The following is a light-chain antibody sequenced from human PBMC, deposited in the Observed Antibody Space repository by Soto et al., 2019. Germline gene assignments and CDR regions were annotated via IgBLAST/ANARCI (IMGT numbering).Light chain of an antibody. CDR2: DAS. CDR3: QQRSNWPLT. Sequence: EIVLTQSPATLSLSPGERATLSCRASQSVSSYLAWYQQKPGQAPRLLIYDASNRATGIPARFSGSGSGTDFTITISSLEPEDCAVYYCQQRSNWPLTFGGGTKVEIK. V-gene: IGKV3-11*01. CDR1: QSVSSY. J-gene: IGKJ4*01.